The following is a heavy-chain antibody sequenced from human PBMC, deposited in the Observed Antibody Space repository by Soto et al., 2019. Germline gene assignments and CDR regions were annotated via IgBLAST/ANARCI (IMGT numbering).Heavy chain of an antibody. V-gene: IGHV4-30-4*08. CDR2: IYYSGST. D-gene: IGHD2-21*02. J-gene: IGHJ5*02. Sequence: SETLSLTCTVSGDSISSGGYYWNWIRQHPGKGLEWIGYIYYSGSTYYNPSLKSRVTISVDTSKNQFSLKLTSVTAAETAVYYCVRTARQGAVAPHWFDRWGQGTRVTVSS. CDR3: VRTARQGAVAPHWFDR. CDR1: GDSISSGGYY.